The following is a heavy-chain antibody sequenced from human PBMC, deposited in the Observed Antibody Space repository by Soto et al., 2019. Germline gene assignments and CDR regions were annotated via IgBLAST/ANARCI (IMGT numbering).Heavy chain of an antibody. D-gene: IGHD4-17*01. Sequence: GGSLRLSCRASGYTFSNYYIIWVRQAPGKGLEWVANIRQDGGEKYNVDSVKGRCTISRDNTQNSRYLQMDRLRAEDTAVYYCARAPAYGPHLDSWGQGILVTVSS. CDR2: IRQDGGEK. CDR1: GYTFSNYY. J-gene: IGHJ4*02. CDR3: ARAPAYGPHLDS. V-gene: IGHV3-7*03.